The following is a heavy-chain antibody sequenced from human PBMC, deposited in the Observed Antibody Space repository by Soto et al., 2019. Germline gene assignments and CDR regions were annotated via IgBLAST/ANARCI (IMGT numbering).Heavy chain of an antibody. CDR3: ARLRYCSGGSCYGFDY. CDR1: GYRFTSYW. CDR2: IYPGDSDT. J-gene: IGHJ4*02. D-gene: IGHD2-15*01. V-gene: IGHV5-51*01. Sequence: PGESLKISCQGSGYRFTSYWIGWVRQMPGKGLEWMGIIYPGDSDTRYSPSFQGQVTISADKSISTAYLQWSSLKASDTAMYYCARLRYCSGGSCYGFDYWGQGTLVTVSS.